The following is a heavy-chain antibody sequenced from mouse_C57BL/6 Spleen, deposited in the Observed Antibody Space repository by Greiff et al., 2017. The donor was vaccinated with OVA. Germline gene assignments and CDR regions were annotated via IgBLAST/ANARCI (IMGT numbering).Heavy chain of an antibody. J-gene: IGHJ3*01. V-gene: IGHV1-54*01. Sequence: VQGVESGAELVRPGTSVKVSCKASGYAFTNYLIEWVKQRPGQGLEWIGVINPGSGGTNYNEKFKGKATLTADKSSSTAYMQLSSLTSEDSAVYFCARLGLAYWGQGTLVTVSA. CDR2: INPGSGGT. D-gene: IGHD4-1*01. CDR1: GYAFTNYL. CDR3: ARLGLAY.